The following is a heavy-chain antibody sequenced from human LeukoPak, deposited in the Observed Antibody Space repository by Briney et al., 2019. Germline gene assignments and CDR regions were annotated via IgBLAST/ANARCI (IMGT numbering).Heavy chain of an antibody. CDR1: GGSISSYY. J-gene: IGHJ3*02. V-gene: IGHV4-4*07. CDR2: IYTSGST. Sequence: SETLSLTCTASGGSISSYYWSWIRQPAGKGLEWIGRIYTSGSTNYNPSLKSRVTMSVDTTKNQFSLKLSPVTAADTAVYYCARGYYGSGSSAGHAFDIWGQGTMVTVSS. CDR3: ARGYYGSGSSAGHAFDI. D-gene: IGHD3-10*01.